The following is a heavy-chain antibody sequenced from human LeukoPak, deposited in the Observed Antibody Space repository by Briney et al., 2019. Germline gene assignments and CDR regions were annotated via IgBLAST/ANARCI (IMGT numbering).Heavy chain of an antibody. V-gene: IGHV4-39*01. CDR1: GGSISSSSYY. J-gene: IGHJ4*02. CDR3: ARQYGGGKYYFDY. CDR2: IYYSGST. Sequence: PSETLSLTCTVSGGSISSSSYYWGWIRQPPGKGLEWIGGIYYSGSTYYNPSLKSRVTISADTSKNQFSLKLSSVTAADTAVYYCARQYGGGKYYFDYWGQGTLVTVSS. D-gene: IGHD4-23*01.